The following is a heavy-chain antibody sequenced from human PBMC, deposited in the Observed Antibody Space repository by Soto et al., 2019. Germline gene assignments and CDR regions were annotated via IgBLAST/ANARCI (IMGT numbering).Heavy chain of an antibody. J-gene: IGHJ4*02. Sequence: QVQLQESGPGLVKPSQTLSLTCTVSGGSISSGARYWTWVRQHPGKGLEWIGYIYYNGDTYYNPSLRSRVIISQDTSKNQFSIRLGSVPAADTAVYYCARDRVGVSLDYWGQGTLVTVSS. CDR3: ARDRVGVSLDY. CDR2: IYYNGDT. CDR1: GGSISSGARY. V-gene: IGHV4-31*03.